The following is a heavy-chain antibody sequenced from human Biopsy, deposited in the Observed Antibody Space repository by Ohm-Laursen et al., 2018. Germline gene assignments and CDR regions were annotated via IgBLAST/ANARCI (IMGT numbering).Heavy chain of an antibody. CDR1: SGSISGNY. Sequence: GTLSLTCAVSSGSISGNYWGWIRQPPGKGLEWMGEINHTGSTKYNPSLMSRVTISIDTSNSQFSLKLTSVTAADTAVYFCARARAYSNFWGGPKDYWGQGILVTVSS. CDR3: ARARAYSNFWGGPKDY. CDR2: INHTGST. D-gene: IGHD3-3*01. V-gene: IGHV4-34*01. J-gene: IGHJ4*02.